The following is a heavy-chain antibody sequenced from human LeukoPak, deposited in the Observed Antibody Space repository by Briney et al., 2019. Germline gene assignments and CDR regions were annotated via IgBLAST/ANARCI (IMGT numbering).Heavy chain of an antibody. CDR1: RYTFTNYH. CDR2: INPSGGST. CDR3: ARGDKYSYGPGD. Sequence: ASVKVSCKASRYTFTNYHMHWVRQAPGQGLEWMGIINPSGGSTNYAQKFQDRVTMTRDTSTSTVYMDLSSLRSEDTALYYCARGDKYSYGPGDWGQGTLVTVSS. V-gene: IGHV1-46*01. D-gene: IGHD5-18*01. J-gene: IGHJ4*02.